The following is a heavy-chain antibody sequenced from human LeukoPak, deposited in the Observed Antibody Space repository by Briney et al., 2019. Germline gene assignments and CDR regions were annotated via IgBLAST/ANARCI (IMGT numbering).Heavy chain of an antibody. CDR2: ISGSGGST. CDR1: GFTFSTYE. J-gene: IGHJ6*03. V-gene: IGHV3-23*01. Sequence: GGSLRLSCAASGFTFSTYEMNWVRQAPGKGLEWVSSISGSGGSTYYADSVRGRFTISRDNSKNTLYLQMNSLRAEDTAVYYCAKCVILTGRYMDVWGKGTTATISS. CDR3: AKCVILTGRYMDV. D-gene: IGHD3-9*01.